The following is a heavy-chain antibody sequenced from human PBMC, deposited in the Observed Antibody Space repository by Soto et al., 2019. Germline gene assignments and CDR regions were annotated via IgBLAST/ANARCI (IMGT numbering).Heavy chain of an antibody. CDR2: ISKTGSTI. CDR1: GFTFNSYS. D-gene: IGHD3-22*01. V-gene: IGHV3-48*02. J-gene: IGHJ4*02. Sequence: PGGSLRLSCAGSGFTFNSYSMNWVRQAPGKGLEWVSYISKTGSTIYYADSVRGRFSISRDNAKNSLYLQMNSLRDEDTAMYYCARGHSSGHLFDFWGQGSLVTVSS. CDR3: ARGHSSGHLFDF.